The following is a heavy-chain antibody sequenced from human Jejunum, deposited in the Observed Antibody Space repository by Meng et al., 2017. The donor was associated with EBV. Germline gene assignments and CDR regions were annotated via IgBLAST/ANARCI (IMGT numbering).Heavy chain of an antibody. V-gene: IGHV3-74*01. J-gene: IGHJ4*02. CDR1: GFTLSDRW. D-gene: IGHD1-26*01. CDR2: INPDGRTI. CDR3: TRAGYYRFDY. Sequence: EVQLVESGGGLVQPGGSLRLSCAASGFTLSDRWIHWVRQAPGEGLMWVSRINPDGRTINYGDSVKGRFTISRDNAKNTVYLQMNSLRAEDTAVYYCTRAGYYRFDYWGQGALVTVSS.